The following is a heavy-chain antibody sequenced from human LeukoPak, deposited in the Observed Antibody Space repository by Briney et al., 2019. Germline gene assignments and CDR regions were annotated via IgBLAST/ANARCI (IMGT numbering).Heavy chain of an antibody. CDR2: IDPSGGDT. CDR1: GYTFTNYY. V-gene: IGHV1-46*01. J-gene: IGHJ4*02. CDR3: AREGPGWYFDY. Sequence: ASVKVSCKASGYTFTNYYMHWVRQAPGQGLEWMGVIDPSGGDTNCAQKFQGRVTVTRDTSTSTVYMELSSLRSEDTAVYYCAREGPGWYFDYWGQGTLVTVSS.